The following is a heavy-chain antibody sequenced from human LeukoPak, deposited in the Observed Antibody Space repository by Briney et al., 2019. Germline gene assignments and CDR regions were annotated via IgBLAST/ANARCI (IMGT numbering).Heavy chain of an antibody. J-gene: IGHJ5*02. CDR2: INHSGST. D-gene: IGHD1-7*01. Sequence: PSETLSLTCAVYGGSFSGYYWSWIRQPPGKGLEWIGEINHSGSTNYNPSLKSRVTISVDTSKNQFSLKLSSVTAADTAVYYCARAGYNWNLNPWGQGTLVTVSS. V-gene: IGHV4-34*01. CDR1: GGSFSGYY. CDR3: ARAGYNWNLNP.